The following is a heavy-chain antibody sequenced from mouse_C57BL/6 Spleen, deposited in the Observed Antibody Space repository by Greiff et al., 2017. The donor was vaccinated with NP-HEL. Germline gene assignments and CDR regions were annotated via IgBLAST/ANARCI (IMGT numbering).Heavy chain of an antibody. D-gene: IGHD2-4*01. V-gene: IGHV1-31*01. CDR2: IYPYNGVS. J-gene: IGHJ4*01. Sequence: EVQLQQSGPELVKPGASVKISCKASGYSFTGYYMHWVKQSHGNILDWIGYIYPYNGVSSYNQKFKGKATLTVDKSSSTANMRLRGVTSEDSAVYYCARGGIRGAMDYWGQGTSVTVSS. CDR3: ARGGIRGAMDY. CDR1: GYSFTGYY.